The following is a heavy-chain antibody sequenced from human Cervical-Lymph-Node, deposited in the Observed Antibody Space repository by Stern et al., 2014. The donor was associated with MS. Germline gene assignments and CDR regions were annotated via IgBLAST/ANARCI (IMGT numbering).Heavy chain of an antibody. Sequence: QITLKESGPTLVKPTQTLTLTCTFSGFSLSTGGVGVAWIRQPPGKALEWLAIISWDGDRSHSPSMRSRLTIHKDTSKNQVVLTMTSVDPVDTATYYCAHRHNYYYASGRVLYYFDSGGQGTLGTVSA. V-gene: IGHV2-5*02. CDR3: AHRHNYYYASGRVLYYFDS. D-gene: IGHD3-10*01. CDR1: GFSLSTGGVG. J-gene: IGHJ4*02. CDR2: ISWDGDR.